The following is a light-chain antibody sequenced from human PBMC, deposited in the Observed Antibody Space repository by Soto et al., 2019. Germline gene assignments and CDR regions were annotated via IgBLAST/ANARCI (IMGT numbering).Light chain of an antibody. J-gene: IGKJ1*01. Sequence: EIVLTQSPGTLSLSPGERATLTCRASQSVSSSYLGWYQQKLGQAPRLLIYGASSRATGIPDRFSGSGSGTDSTLTISRLEPEDFAVYYCQQYGSSPQTFGQGTKVDIK. V-gene: IGKV3-20*01. CDR3: QQYGSSPQT. CDR2: GAS. CDR1: QSVSSSY.